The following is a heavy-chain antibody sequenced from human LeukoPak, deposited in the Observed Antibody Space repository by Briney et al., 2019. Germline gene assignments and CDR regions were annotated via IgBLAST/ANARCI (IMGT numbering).Heavy chain of an antibody. CDR1: GGSFSGYY. CDR3: AKRALWYYDSSADIRGFDP. V-gene: IGHV4-34*01. J-gene: IGHJ5*02. Sequence: PSETLSLTCAVYGGSFSGYYWSWIRQPPGKGLEWIGEINHSGSTNYNPSLKSRVTISVDTSKNQFSLKLSSVTAADTAVYYCAKRALWYYDSSADIRGFDPWGQGTLVTVSS. CDR2: INHSGST. D-gene: IGHD3-22*01.